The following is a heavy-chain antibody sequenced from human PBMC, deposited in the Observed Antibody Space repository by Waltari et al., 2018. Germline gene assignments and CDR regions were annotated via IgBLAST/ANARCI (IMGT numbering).Heavy chain of an antibody. Sequence: QLQLQESGPGLVKPSETLSLTCAVSGYSISSGYYWGWIRQPPGKGLEWIGSIYHSGSTYYNPSLKSRVTISVDTSKNQFSLKLSSVTAADTAVYYCARLHAEYFQHWGQGTLVTVSS. CDR3: ARLHAEYFQH. CDR1: GYSISSGYY. CDR2: IYHSGST. J-gene: IGHJ1*01. V-gene: IGHV4-38-2*01.